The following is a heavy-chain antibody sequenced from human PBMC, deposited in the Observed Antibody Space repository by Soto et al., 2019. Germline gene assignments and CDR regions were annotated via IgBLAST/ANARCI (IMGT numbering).Heavy chain of an antibody. V-gene: IGHV5-10-1*01. CDR1: GYSFTSYW. CDR2: IDPSDSYT. D-gene: IGHD2-8*01. J-gene: IGHJ6*02. Sequence: GESLKISCXGSGYSFTSYWISWVRQMPGKGLEWMGRIDPSDSYTNYSPSFQGHVTISADKSISTAYLQWSSLKASDTAMYYCAREGSVDEDIVLIPPTYYYYYGMDVWGQGTTVTVSS. CDR3: AREGSVDEDIVLIPPTYYYYYGMDV.